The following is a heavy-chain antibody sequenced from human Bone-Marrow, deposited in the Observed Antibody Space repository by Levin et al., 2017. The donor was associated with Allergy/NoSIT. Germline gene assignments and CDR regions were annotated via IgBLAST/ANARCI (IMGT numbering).Heavy chain of an antibody. CDR3: ATAYYYNSRGYFDGPYFDY. CDR2: INPSGDTT. D-gene: IGHD3-22*01. Sequence: ASVKVSCKASGYSFANYDVHWVRQAPGQGLEWMGMINPSGDTTSYPQKFRDRVTMTRHTSTSTVYMELSSLRSEDTAVYYFATAYYYNSRGYFDGPYFDYWGQGTLVIVSS. V-gene: IGHV1-46*01. J-gene: IGHJ4*02. CDR1: GYSFANYD.